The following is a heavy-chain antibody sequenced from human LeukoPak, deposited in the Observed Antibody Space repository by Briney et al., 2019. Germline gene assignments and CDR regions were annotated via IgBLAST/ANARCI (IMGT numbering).Heavy chain of an antibody. V-gene: IGHV4-30-2*01. CDR3: AGEQDGSHAFDI. CDR1: GGSISSGGYS. Sequence: SETLSLTCAVSGGSISSGGYSWSWIRQPPGKGLEWIGYIYHSGSTYYNPSLKSRVTISVDRSKNQFSLKLSSVTAADTAVYYCAGEQDGSHAFDIWGQGTMVTVSS. D-gene: IGHD5-24*01. J-gene: IGHJ3*02. CDR2: IYHSGST.